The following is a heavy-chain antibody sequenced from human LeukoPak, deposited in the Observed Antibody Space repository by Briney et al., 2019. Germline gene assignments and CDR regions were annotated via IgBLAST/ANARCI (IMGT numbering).Heavy chain of an antibody. Sequence: RGSLRLSCAASGFSFSASWTSWVRPAPGKGLEWVANIKQDGSDKYYVDSVKGRFTISRDKAKNSLYLQMNSLRAEDTAVYYCARKTVVGSYFDYWGQGTPVTVSS. D-gene: IGHD4-23*01. J-gene: IGHJ4*02. CDR2: IKQDGSDK. CDR1: GFSFSASW. CDR3: ARKTVVGSYFDY. V-gene: IGHV3-7*03.